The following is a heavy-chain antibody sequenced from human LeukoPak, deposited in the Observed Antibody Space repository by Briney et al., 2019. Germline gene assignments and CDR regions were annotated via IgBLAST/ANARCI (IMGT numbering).Heavy chain of an antibody. CDR1: GFTFDDYT. D-gene: IGHD6-13*01. CDR3: AKGGSSSWYNFDY. V-gene: IGHV3-43*01. J-gene: IGHJ4*02. Sequence: GGSLRLSCAASGFTFDDYTMHWVRQAPGKGLEWVSLISWDDDSTYYADSVKGRFTISRDNSKNSLYLQMNSLRTEDTALYYRAKGGSSSWYNFDYWGQGTLVTVSS. CDR2: ISWDDDST.